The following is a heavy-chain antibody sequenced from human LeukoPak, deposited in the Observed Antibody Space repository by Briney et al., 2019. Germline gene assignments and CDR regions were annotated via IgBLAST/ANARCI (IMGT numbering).Heavy chain of an antibody. V-gene: IGHV3-33*01. J-gene: IGHJ4*02. CDR1: GFTSSSYG. CDR3: AASKTGYSSGWYTYYIDY. Sequence: GGSLRLSCAASGFTSSSYGMHWVRQAPGKGLEWVAVIWYDGSNKYYADSVKGRFTISRDNSKNTLYLQMNSLRAEDTAVYYCAASKTGYSSGWYTYYIDYWGQGTLVTVSS. D-gene: IGHD6-19*01. CDR2: IWYDGSNK.